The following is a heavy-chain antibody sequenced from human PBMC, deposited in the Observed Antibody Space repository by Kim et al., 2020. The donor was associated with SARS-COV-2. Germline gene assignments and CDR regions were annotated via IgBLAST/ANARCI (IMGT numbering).Heavy chain of an antibody. CDR1: GGSISSGGYY. J-gene: IGHJ4*02. D-gene: IGHD3-3*01. V-gene: IGHV4-31*03. CDR2: IYYSGST. Sequence: SETLSLTCTVSGGSISSGGYYWSWIRQHPGKGLEWIGYIYYSGSTYYNPSLKSRVTISVDTSKNQFSLKLSSVTAADTAVYYCARVVTIFGVVIPKFDYWGQGTLVTVSS. CDR3: ARVVTIFGVVIPKFDY.